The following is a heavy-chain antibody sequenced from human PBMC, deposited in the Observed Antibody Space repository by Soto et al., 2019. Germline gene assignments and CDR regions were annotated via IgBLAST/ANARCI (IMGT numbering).Heavy chain of an antibody. V-gene: IGHV3-13*01. D-gene: IGHD2-2*01. CDR3: ARGLHCSSTSCYDYGIDV. J-gene: IGHJ6*02. CDR2: IGTAGDT. Sequence: GGSLRLSCAASGFTFSSYDMHWVRQATGKGLEWVSAIGTAGDTYYPGSVKGRFTISRENAKNSLYLQMNSLRAGDTAVYYCARGLHCSSTSCYDYGIDVWGQGTTVTGSS. CDR1: GFTFSSYD.